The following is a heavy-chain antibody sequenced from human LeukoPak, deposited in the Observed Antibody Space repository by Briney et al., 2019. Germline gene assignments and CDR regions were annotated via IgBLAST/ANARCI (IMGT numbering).Heavy chain of an antibody. J-gene: IGHJ5*02. CDR2: IYYSGST. CDR3: ARSNRGQTSGYTWGAWFDP. Sequence: SETLSLTGTVSGDSISSYYLSWIRQPPGKGLEGIGHIYYSGSTNYNPSLKSRVTIAVDTSKNQFSLKLSSVTAADTAVYYCARSNRGQTSGYTWGAWFDPWGQGTLVTVSS. D-gene: IGHD3-22*01. CDR1: GDSISSYY. V-gene: IGHV4-59*08.